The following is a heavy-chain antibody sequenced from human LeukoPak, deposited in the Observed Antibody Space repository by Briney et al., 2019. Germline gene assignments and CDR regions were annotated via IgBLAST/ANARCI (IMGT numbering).Heavy chain of an antibody. D-gene: IGHD3-10*01. J-gene: IGHJ5*02. V-gene: IGHV4-59*01. Sequence: SETLSLTCTVSGGSISSYYWSWIRQPPGKGLEWIGYIYYSGSTNYNPSLKSRVTISVDSSKNQFSLKLSSVTAADTAVYYCAREVTMVRGVIKGWFDPWGQGTLVTVSS. CDR2: IYYSGST. CDR3: AREVTMVRGVIKGWFDP. CDR1: GGSISSYY.